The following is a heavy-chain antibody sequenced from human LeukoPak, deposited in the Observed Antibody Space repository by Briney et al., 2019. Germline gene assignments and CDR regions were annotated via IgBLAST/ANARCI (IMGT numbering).Heavy chain of an antibody. CDR1: GFTFSSYA. Sequence: GGSLRLSCAASGFTFSSYAMHWVRQAPGKGLEWVAVISYDGSNKYYADSVKGRFTISRDNSKNTLYLQMNSLRAEVTAVYYCARPPPGWGQGTLVTVSS. CDR3: ARPPPG. D-gene: IGHD1-14*01. CDR2: ISYDGSNK. J-gene: IGHJ4*02. V-gene: IGHV3-30-3*01.